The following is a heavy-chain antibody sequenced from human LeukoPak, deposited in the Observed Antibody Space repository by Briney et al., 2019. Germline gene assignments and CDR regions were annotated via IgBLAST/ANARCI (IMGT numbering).Heavy chain of an antibody. V-gene: IGHV1-2*04. J-gene: IGHJ4*02. Sequence: ASVKVSCKASGYTFTDYYMHWVRQAPGQGLEWMGWINPNTGVTNYAQKFQGWVTMTRDTSINTAYMELSRLKSDDTAVYYCAGDGGLDYWGQGTLVTVSS. CDR1: GYTFTDYY. CDR3: AGDGGLDY. D-gene: IGHD3-16*01. CDR2: INPNTGVT.